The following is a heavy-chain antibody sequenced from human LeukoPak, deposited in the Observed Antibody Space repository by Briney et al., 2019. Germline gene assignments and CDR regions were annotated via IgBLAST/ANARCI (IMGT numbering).Heavy chain of an antibody. D-gene: IGHD5-24*01. CDR2: ISGSGGST. J-gene: IGHJ6*02. CDR1: GFTFSSYA. V-gene: IGHV3-23*01. CDR3: AKARPMAAPYYYYYYGMDV. Sequence: GGSLRLSCAASGFTFSSYAMSWVRQAPGKGLEWVSAISGSGGSTYYADSVKGRFTISRDNSKNTLYLQMNSLRAEDTAVYYCAKARPMAAPYYYYYYGMDVWGQGTTVTVSS.